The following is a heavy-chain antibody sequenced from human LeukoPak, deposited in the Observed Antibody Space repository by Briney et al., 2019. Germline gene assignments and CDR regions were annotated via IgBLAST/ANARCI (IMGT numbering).Heavy chain of an antibody. CDR1: GGPISSYY. V-gene: IGHV4-59*01. D-gene: IGHD3-22*01. CDR2: IHSGGST. CDR3: ARGTMMVGP. J-gene: IGHJ5*02. Sequence: SETLSLTCTVSGGPISSYYWSWIRQPPGKGLEWVGYIHSGGSTNYNPSLKSRLTISIDTSKSQFSLKLSSVTAADTAVYYCARGTMMVGPWGQGTLVTVSS.